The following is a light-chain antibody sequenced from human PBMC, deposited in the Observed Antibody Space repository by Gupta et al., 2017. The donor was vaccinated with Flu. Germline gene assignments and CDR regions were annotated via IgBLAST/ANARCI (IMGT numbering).Light chain of an antibody. Sequence: LSLSPGEGATLSCRASQSVSSSYLAWYQQKPGQAPRLLIYGASSRATGIPDRFSGSGSGTDFTLTISRLEPEDFAVYYCQQYDTSPPSFTFGPGTKVDIK. V-gene: IGKV3-20*01. CDR3: QQYDTSPPSFT. CDR2: GAS. CDR1: QSVSSSY. J-gene: IGKJ3*01.